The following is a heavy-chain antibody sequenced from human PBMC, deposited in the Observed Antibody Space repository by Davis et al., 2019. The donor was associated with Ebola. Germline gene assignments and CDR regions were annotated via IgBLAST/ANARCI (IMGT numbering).Heavy chain of an antibody. Sequence: PGGSLRLSCTTSGFTFGAYAMGWVRQAPGKGLEWVGFIRSKAYGGTIQYDGSVKGRFIISRDDSKSTAYLQMNSLKAEDTALYYCTRDRDSSSCIDYWGQGALVTVSS. V-gene: IGHV3-49*04. CDR3: TRDRDSSSCIDY. CDR2: IRSKAYGGTI. J-gene: IGHJ4*02. D-gene: IGHD6-13*01. CDR1: GFTFGAYA.